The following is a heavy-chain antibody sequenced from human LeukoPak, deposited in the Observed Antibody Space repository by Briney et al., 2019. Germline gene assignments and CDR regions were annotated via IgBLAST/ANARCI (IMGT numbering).Heavy chain of an antibody. V-gene: IGHV3-33*01. CDR2: IWYDGSNK. D-gene: IGHD6-13*01. CDR1: GFSFSSYG. Sequence: SGGSLRLSCAASGFSFSSYGMGVVRQAPGKGLEWVAVIWYDGSNKYYADSVKGRFTISRDNSKNTLYLQMNSLRAEDTAVYYCVGWIAASDVDYWGQGTLVTVSS. J-gene: IGHJ4*02. CDR3: VGWIAASDVDY.